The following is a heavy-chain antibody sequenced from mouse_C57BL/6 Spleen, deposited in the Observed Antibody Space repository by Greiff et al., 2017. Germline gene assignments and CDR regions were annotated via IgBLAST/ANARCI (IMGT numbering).Heavy chain of an antibody. CDR1: GYTFTSYG. V-gene: IGHV1-58*01. Sequence: EVKLQESGAELVRPGSSVKMSCKTSGYTFTSYGINWVKQRPGQGLEWIGYIYIGNGYTEYTEKFKGKATLTSDTSSSTAYMQLSSLTAEDSAIYFCASYDYDVGPGHWGQGTTLTVSS. J-gene: IGHJ2*01. D-gene: IGHD2-4*01. CDR2: IYIGNGYT. CDR3: ASYDYDVGPGH.